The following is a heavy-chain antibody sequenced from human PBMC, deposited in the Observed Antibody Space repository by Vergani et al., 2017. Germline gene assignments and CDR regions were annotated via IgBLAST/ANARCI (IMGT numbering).Heavy chain of an antibody. J-gene: IGHJ4*02. V-gene: IGHV5-51*01. Sequence: EVQLVQSGAEVKKPGESLKISCPISGYSFTNYWIGWVRQMPGKGLEWMGIIHPADSDTIYSPSFQGQVTISVDKSISTAYLQRSSLRASDSAMYYCARLYGRDSSGSKYFDYWGQGTLVTVSS. CDR3: ARLYGRDSSGSKYFDY. D-gene: IGHD3-22*01. CDR2: IHPADSDT. CDR1: GYSFTNYW.